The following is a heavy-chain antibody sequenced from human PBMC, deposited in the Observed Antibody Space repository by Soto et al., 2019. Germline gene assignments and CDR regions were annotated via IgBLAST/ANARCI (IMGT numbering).Heavy chain of an antibody. J-gene: IGHJ4*02. V-gene: IGHV3-48*01. D-gene: IGHD6-13*01. CDR3: ARDSKSSSWYSSYYFDY. Sequence: GGSLRLSCAASGFTFSSYSMNWVRQAPGKGLEWVSYISSSSSTIYYADSVKGRFTISRDNAKNSLYLQMNSLRAEDTAVYYCARDSKSSSWYSSYYFDYWGQGTLVTAPQ. CDR1: GFTFSSYS. CDR2: ISSSSSTI.